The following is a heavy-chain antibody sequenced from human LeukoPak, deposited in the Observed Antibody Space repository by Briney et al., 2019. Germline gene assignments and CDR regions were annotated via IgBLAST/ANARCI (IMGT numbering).Heavy chain of an antibody. D-gene: IGHD6-6*01. V-gene: IGHV3-30*04. CDR3: TRTLIEYSVSSCYFDY. Sequence: GRSLRLSCAASGFTYTKHAMHWVRQAPGKGLEWVAVISYDGSNKKYADSVKGRFTISRDNSKNTLYLQMNSLRAEDTAVYYCTRTLIEYSVSSCYFDYWGQGTLVTVSS. J-gene: IGHJ4*02. CDR2: ISYDGSNK. CDR1: GFTYTKHA.